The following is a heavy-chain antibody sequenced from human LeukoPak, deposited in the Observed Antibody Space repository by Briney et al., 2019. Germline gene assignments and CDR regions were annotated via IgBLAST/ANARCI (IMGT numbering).Heavy chain of an antibody. D-gene: IGHD3-22*01. CDR3: AKDMAYDSSGYPGPFDY. Sequence: GGSLRLSCAASGFTFSSYWMSWVRQAPGKGLEWVSGISWNSGSIGYADSVKGRFTISRDNAKNSLYLQMNSLRAEDTALYYCAKDMAYDSSGYPGPFDYWGQGTLVTVSS. J-gene: IGHJ4*02. CDR1: GFTFSSYW. CDR2: ISWNSGSI. V-gene: IGHV3-9*01.